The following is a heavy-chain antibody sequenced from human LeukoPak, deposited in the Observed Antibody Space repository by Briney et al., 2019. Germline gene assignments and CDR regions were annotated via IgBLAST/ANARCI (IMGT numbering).Heavy chain of an antibody. Sequence: GGSLRLSCAASGFIFTSYAMSWVRHTPGKGLEWVSGISGSGATTYYADSVKGRLTISRDNSKNTVYLQMNSLRAEDTAVYYCAKVGVAAAGTGYWGQGTLVTVSS. J-gene: IGHJ4*02. CDR3: AKVGVAAAGTGY. CDR2: ISGSGATT. CDR1: GFIFTSYA. V-gene: IGHV3-23*01. D-gene: IGHD6-13*01.